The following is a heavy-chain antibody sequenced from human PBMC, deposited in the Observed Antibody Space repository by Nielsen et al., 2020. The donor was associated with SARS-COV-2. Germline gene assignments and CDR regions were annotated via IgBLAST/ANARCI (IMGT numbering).Heavy chain of an antibody. Sequence: GGSLRLSCAASGFTFSSNGMHWVRQAPGKGLEWVAVIWYDGSNKYYADSVKGRFTISRDNSKNTLYLQMNSLSAEDTAVYYCAKDPKRGGGAPNWGQGTLVTVSS. CDR2: IWYDGSNK. D-gene: IGHD4-23*01. CDR3: AKDPKRGGGAPN. J-gene: IGHJ4*02. CDR1: GFTFSSNG. V-gene: IGHV3-33*06.